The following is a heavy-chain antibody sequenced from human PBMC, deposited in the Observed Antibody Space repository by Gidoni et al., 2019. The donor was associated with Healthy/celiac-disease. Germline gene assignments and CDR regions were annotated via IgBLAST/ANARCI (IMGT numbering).Heavy chain of an antibody. CDR2: INPNSGGT. V-gene: IGHV1-2*02. CDR1: Y. D-gene: IGHD3-10*01. J-gene: IGHJ3*02. CDR3: ARVPTGVGVVRGASDAFDI. Sequence: YMHWVRQAPGQGLEWMGWINPNSGGTNYAQKFQGRVTMTRDTSISTAYVELSRLRSDDTAVYYCARVPTGVGVVRGASDAFDIWGQGTMVTVSS.